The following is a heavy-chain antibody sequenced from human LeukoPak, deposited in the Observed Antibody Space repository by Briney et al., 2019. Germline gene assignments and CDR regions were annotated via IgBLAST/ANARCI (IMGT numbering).Heavy chain of an antibody. CDR3: VKDIRRGYNFGYDQFAY. Sequence: GGSLRLSCAASRFTFRNYAMHWVRQAPGKGLEWLAVISSDGTNKDYADSVKGRFTISRDNSKNTVSLQMNSLKSEDTALYYCVKDIRRGYNFGYDQFAYWGQGTLVTVSS. CDR2: ISSDGTNK. V-gene: IGHV3-30*04. CDR1: RFTFRNYA. D-gene: IGHD5-18*01. J-gene: IGHJ4*02.